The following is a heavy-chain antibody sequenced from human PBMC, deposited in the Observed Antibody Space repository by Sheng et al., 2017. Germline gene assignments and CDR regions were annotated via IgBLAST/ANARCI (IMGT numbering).Heavy chain of an antibody. D-gene: IGHD3-3*01. V-gene: IGHV1-18*01. J-gene: IGHJ6*02. CDR3: ARVRKSITIFGVVPRTRYYYYGMDV. CDR1: GYTFTSYG. CDR2: ISAYNGNT. Sequence: QVQLVQSGAEVKKPGASVKVSCKASGYTFTSYGISWVRQAPGQGLEWMGWISAYNGNTNYAQKLQGRVTMTTDTSTSTAYMELRSLRSDDTAVYYCARVRKSITIFGVVPRTRYYYYGMDVWDQGP.